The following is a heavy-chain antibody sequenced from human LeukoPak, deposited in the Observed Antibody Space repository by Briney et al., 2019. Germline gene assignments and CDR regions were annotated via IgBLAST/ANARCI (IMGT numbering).Heavy chain of an antibody. D-gene: IGHD1-26*01. CDR3: ARAGVQWELLYFDY. Sequence: WASVKVSCKASGGTFSSYAISCVRQAPGQGLEWMGGIIPIFGTANYAQKFQGRVTITADESTSTAYMELSSLRSEDTAVYYCARAGVQWELLYFDYWGQGTLVTVSS. CDR2: IIPIFGTA. V-gene: IGHV1-69*13. CDR1: GGTFSSYA. J-gene: IGHJ4*02.